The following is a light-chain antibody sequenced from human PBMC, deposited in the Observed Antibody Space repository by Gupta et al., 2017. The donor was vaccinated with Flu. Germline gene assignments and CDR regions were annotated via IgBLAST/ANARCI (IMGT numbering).Light chain of an antibody. CDR1: QSVGSY. CDR2: DAS. V-gene: IGKV3-11*01. CDR3: QQRSNWPPLFT. Sequence: RAILSCRASQSVGSYFAWYQQKPGQAPRLLIYDASNGATGIPARFSGSGSGTDFTLTISSLEPEDFAVYYCQQRSNWPPLFTFGPGTKVDIK. J-gene: IGKJ3*01.